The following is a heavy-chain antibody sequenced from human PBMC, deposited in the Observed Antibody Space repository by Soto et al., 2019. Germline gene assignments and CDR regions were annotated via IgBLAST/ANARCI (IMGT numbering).Heavy chain of an antibody. V-gene: IGHV1-18*01. CDR1: GYTLTSYS. CDR2: INVYNGNK. D-gene: IGHD2-2*01. CDR3: ARDLAVGWFDP. J-gene: IGHJ5*02. Sequence: QVQLVQSGAEVKKPGASVKVSCKTSGYTLTSYSISWVRQAPGQGLEWMGWINVYNGNKKYAQNLQGRVTMTTDTSTSTAYMELRSLRSDDTAVYYCARDLAVGWFDPWGQGTLVTVSS.